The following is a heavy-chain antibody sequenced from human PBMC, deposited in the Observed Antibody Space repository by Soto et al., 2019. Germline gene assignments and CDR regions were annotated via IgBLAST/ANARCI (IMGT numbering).Heavy chain of an antibody. CDR2: IYPGNSDT. Sequence: PGESLKISCKGSGYSFTNYWIGWVRQMPGKGLEWMGIIYPGNSDTRYSPSFQGQVTISADKSISTAYLQWSSLKASDTAMYYCARHQAPTTDPRRRLAYWGQGTLVTVSS. V-gene: IGHV5-51*01. D-gene: IGHD1-1*01. CDR1: GYSFTNYW. J-gene: IGHJ4*02. CDR3: ARHQAPTTDPRRRLAY.